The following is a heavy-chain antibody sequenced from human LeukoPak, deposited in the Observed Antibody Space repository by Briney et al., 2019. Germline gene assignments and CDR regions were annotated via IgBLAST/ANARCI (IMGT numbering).Heavy chain of an antibody. CDR1: GFTFSDYY. CDR2: ISSSGSTI. Sequence: GGSLRLSCAASGFTFSDYYMSWIRQAPGKGLEWVSYISSSGSTIYYADSVKGRFTISRDNAKNSLYLQMNGLRAEDTAVYYCATDTYYDFWSGPVEYWGQGTLVTVTS. CDR3: ATDTYYDFWSGPVEY. D-gene: IGHD3-3*01. J-gene: IGHJ4*02. V-gene: IGHV3-11*04.